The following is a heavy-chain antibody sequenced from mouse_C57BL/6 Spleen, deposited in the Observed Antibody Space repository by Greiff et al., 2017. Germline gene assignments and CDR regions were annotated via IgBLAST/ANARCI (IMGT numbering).Heavy chain of an antibody. D-gene: IGHD1-1*01. CDR1: GFTFSSYA. V-gene: IGHV5-4*01. Sequence: EVQGVESGGGLVKPGGSLKLSCAASGFTFSSYALSWVRQTPEKRLEWVATISDGGSYTYYPDNVKGRFTISRDNAKNNLYLQMSHLKSEDTAMYYCAREGITTVVAHYYAMDYWGQGTSVTVSS. CDR2: ISDGGSYT. CDR3: AREGITTVVAHYYAMDY. J-gene: IGHJ4*01.